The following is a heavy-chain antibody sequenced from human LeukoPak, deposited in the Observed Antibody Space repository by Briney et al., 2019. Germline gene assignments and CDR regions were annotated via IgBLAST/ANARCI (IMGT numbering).Heavy chain of an antibody. CDR1: ESSFGSYA. J-gene: IGHJ6*03. D-gene: IGHD1-26*01. CDR2: ISGSGDST. V-gene: IGHV3-23*01. Sequence: GGSLRLSCAASESSFGSYAMSWVRQAPGKGLQWVSGISGSGDSTYYADSVNGRFTISRDNSKNTLYLQMISLRAEDTAVYYCAKGGGSYFRRVTYYYYYMDVWGKGTTVTVSS. CDR3: AKGGGSYFRRVTYYYYYMDV.